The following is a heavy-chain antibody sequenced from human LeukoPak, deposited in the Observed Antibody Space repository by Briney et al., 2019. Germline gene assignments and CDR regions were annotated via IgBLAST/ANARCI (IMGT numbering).Heavy chain of an antibody. Sequence: PGGSLSLSCTASGFNFSSYAMSWVRQAPGKGLEWVSAISSSGGSAYYADSVKGRFTIARANSKNTLYLQMNSLRAEDTAVYYCAKDSYGFFVGHFDPWGQGTLVTVSS. J-gene: IGHJ5*02. CDR1: GFNFSSYA. D-gene: IGHD3-3*01. CDR2: ISSSGGSA. CDR3: AKDSYGFFVGHFDP. V-gene: IGHV3-23*01.